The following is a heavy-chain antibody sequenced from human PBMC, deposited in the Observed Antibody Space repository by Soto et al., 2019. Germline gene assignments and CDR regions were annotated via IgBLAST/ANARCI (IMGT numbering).Heavy chain of an antibody. V-gene: IGHV1-69*12. CDR2: IIPIFGTA. Sequence: QVQLVQSGAEVKKPGSSVKVSCKASGGTFSSYAISWVRQTPGQGLEWMGGIIPIFGTANYAPKFQGRVPITEGESTSTAYRGLSSLRSEDTAVYYCARVSSSTYPYYSYGMAVWGQGTTVTVSS. CDR3: ARVSSSTYPYYSYGMAV. D-gene: IGHD6-13*01. J-gene: IGHJ6*02. CDR1: GGTFSSYA.